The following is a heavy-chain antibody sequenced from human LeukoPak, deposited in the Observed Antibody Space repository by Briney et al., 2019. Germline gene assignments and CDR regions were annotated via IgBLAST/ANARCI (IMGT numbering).Heavy chain of an antibody. CDR1: GGSFSGYY. D-gene: IGHD6-19*01. Sequence: PSETLSLTCAVYGGSFSGYYWSWIRQPPGKGLEWIGEINHSGSTNYNPSLKSRVTISVDTSKNQFSLKLSSVTAADTAVYYCARLPGIAVADWGQGTLVTVSP. CDR2: INHSGST. V-gene: IGHV4-34*01. J-gene: IGHJ4*02. CDR3: ARLPGIAVAD.